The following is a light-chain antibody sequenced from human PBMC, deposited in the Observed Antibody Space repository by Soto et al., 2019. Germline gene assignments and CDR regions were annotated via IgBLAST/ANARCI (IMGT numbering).Light chain of an antibody. Sequence: EIVMTQSPVTLSVSPGEIATLSCRASQSVSSSLAWYQQKPGQAPRLLIYDVSKRATGTPDRFSGGGSGTDLNLTIRRLEPEDYAVYYCQKRTNWLWTFGQGTKVDIK. J-gene: IGKJ1*01. CDR3: QKRTNWLWT. CDR1: QSVSSS. CDR2: DVS. V-gene: IGKV3-11*01.